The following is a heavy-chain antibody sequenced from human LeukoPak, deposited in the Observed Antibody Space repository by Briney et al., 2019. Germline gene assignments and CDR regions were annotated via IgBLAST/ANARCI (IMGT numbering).Heavy chain of an antibody. D-gene: IGHD3-22*01. Sequence: SETLAPTWTASGGFISNGSYYRSWVPQPAGEGLGGIGRIYTSGSPNYNPSLKSRVTISVDTSKNQFSLKLSSVTAADTAVYYCAREKIADSSKDYWGQGTLVTVSS. CDR2: IYTSGSP. CDR3: AREKIADSSKDY. J-gene: IGHJ4*02. V-gene: IGHV4-61*02. CDR1: GGFISNGSYY.